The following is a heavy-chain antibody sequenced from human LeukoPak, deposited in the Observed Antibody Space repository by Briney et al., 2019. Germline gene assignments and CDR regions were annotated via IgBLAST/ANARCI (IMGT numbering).Heavy chain of an antibody. V-gene: IGHV4-59*01. CDR1: GGSISTYY. CDR3: ARGGFLDPFGP. CDR2: IYYSGST. D-gene: IGHD1-1*01. J-gene: IGHJ5*02. Sequence: PSKTLSLTCTVSGGSISTYYWSWIRQPPGKGLEWIGYIYYSGSTKYNPSLKSRVTISVDPSKNQFSLKLRSVTAADTAAYYCARGGFLDPFGPWGRGTLVTVSS.